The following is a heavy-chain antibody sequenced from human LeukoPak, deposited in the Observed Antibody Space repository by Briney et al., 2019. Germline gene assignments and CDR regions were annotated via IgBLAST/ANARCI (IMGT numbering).Heavy chain of an antibody. CDR2: LRGSGGGP. CDR3: AKDAPGYCGGGTCWGAFEI. V-gene: IGHV3-23*01. D-gene: IGHD2-15*01. J-gene: IGHJ3*02. CDR1: GFTFRSYA. Sequence: GGSLRLSCTVSGFTFRSYAMGWVRQAPGKGLEWVSTLRGSGGGPYFADSVKGRFTISRDNSKNTLYLQMNSLRAEDTALYYCAKDAPGYCGGGTCWGAFEIWGQGTMVTVSS.